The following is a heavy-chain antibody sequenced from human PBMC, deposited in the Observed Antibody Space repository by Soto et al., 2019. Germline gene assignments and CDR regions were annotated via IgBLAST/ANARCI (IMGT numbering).Heavy chain of an antibody. D-gene: IGHD3-10*01. CDR1: EFTFSTYA. V-gene: IGHV3-48*01. CDR3: ARDQSRGQVFYYYMDV. Sequence: EVQLVESGGGLVQPGGSLRLSCAASEFTFSTYAMNWVRQAPGKGLEWGSYISSSSQNIRYADSVKGRFTISRDNAKNSLYLQMNSLRAEDTAVYYCARDQSRGQVFYYYMDVWGKGTTVTVSS. J-gene: IGHJ6*03. CDR2: ISSSSQNI.